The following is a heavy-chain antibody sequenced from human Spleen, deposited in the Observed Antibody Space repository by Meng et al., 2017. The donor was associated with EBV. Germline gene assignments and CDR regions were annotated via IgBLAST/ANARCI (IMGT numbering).Heavy chain of an antibody. V-gene: IGHV1-18*01. D-gene: IGHD2-21*02. Sequence: QGRLVKAGAEGKKSGASVEVSCKASGYTFSNYGIAWVRQAPGQGLEWMGWISGYDGNTNYEQKFQGRVTMNTDTSTSTAYMELRSLRSDDTAIYYCGRVGRYCGGDCYVDYWGQGTLVTVSS. CDR2: ISGYDGNT. CDR1: GYTFSNYG. J-gene: IGHJ4*02. CDR3: GRVGRYCGGDCYVDY.